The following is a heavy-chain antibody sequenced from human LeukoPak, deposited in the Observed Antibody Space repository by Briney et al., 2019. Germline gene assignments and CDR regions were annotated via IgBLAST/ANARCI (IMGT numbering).Heavy chain of an antibody. D-gene: IGHD2-2*01. CDR3: AREDCSSTSCYWGVDY. Sequence: VSVKVSCKASGYTFTGYYMHWVRQAPGQGLEWMGRINPNSGGTNYAQKFQGRVTMTRDTSISTAYMQLSRLRSDDTAVYYCAREDCSSTSCYWGVDYWGQGTLVTVSS. CDR1: GYTFTGYY. V-gene: IGHV1-2*06. J-gene: IGHJ4*02. CDR2: INPNSGGT.